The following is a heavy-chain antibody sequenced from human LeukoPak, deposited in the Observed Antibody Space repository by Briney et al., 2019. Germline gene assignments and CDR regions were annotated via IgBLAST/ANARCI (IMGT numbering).Heavy chain of an antibody. V-gene: IGHV3-23*01. CDR1: GFTFSSYA. J-gene: IGHJ4*02. CDR2: IGGSGAGT. Sequence: PGGSLRLSCAASGFTFSSYAMSWVRQAPGKGLEWVSAIGGSGAGTYYADSVKGRFTISRDNSKNTLNLQMNSLRAEDTAVYYCAKNGGDSYGTGHFDSWGQGTLVTVSS. CDR3: AKNGGDSYGTGHFDS. D-gene: IGHD5-18*01.